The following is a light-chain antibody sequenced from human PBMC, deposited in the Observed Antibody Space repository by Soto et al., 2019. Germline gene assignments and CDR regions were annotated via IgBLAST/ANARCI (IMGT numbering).Light chain of an antibody. CDR2: AAS. CDR1: QGISSY. V-gene: IGKV1-8*01. J-gene: IGKJ1*01. CDR3: QQFNTSPWT. Sequence: AIRMTQSPSSLSASTGDRVTITCRASQGISSYLAWYQQKPGKAPKLLIYAASTLQSGVPSRFSGSGSGTEFTLTISSLQPDDFATYYCQQFNTSPWTFGQGTKVEIK.